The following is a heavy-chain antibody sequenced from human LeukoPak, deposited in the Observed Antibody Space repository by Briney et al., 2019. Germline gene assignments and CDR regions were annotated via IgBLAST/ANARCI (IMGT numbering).Heavy chain of an antibody. Sequence: TGGSLRLSCAASGFTFSSYWMSWVRQAPGKGLEWVSSISSSSSYIYYADSVKGRFTISRDNAKNSLYLQMNSLRAEDTAVYYCARLPFNKQLVAYFDYWGQGTLVTVSS. D-gene: IGHD6-13*01. CDR2: ISSSSSYI. CDR3: ARLPFNKQLVAYFDY. CDR1: GFTFSSYW. V-gene: IGHV3-21*01. J-gene: IGHJ4*02.